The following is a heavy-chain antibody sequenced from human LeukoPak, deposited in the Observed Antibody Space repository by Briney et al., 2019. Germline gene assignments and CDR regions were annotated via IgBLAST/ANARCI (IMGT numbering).Heavy chain of an antibody. CDR3: AKAQIRFLEWLPNEAFDY. Sequence: GGSLRLSCAASGFTFSSYSMNWVRQAPGKGLEWVSYISSSSSTIYYADSVKGRFTISRDNAKNSLYLQMNSLRAEDTAVHYCAKAQIRFLEWLPNEAFDYWGQGTLVTVSS. V-gene: IGHV3-48*01. CDR2: ISSSSSTI. J-gene: IGHJ4*02. D-gene: IGHD3-3*01. CDR1: GFTFSSYS.